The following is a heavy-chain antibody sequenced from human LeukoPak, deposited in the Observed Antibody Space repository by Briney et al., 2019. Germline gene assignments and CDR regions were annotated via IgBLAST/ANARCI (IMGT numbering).Heavy chain of an antibody. D-gene: IGHD3-10*01. J-gene: IGHJ4*02. V-gene: IGHV5-51*01. CDR2: IYPSDSET. CDR3: ARLIYYGSGRTYFFDS. Sequence: RHGASLQISCKGSGSSFNTFYIGWVRQPPETGLEWMGNIYPSDSETKYKPSFQGQVTLSVDKSINTAYLRLSSLKASDTAIYYCARLIYYGSGRTYFFDSWGQGTQVTVSS. CDR1: GSSFNTFY.